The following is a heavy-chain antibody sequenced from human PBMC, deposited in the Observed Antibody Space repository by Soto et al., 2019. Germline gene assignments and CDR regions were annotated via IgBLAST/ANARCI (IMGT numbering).Heavy chain of an antibody. CDR1: GFTFTTYW. Sequence: PGGSLRLSCITSGFTFTTYWVSWVRQAPGKGLEWVANIRQDGGAQYYVDSVKGRFTISRDNAKNSVYLQMDSLRAEDTAVYFCVRGGHGSGSYLGSDWGQGTLVTVSS. J-gene: IGHJ4*02. V-gene: IGHV3-7*03. CDR3: VRGGHGSGSYLGSD. CDR2: IRQDGGAQ. D-gene: IGHD3-10*01.